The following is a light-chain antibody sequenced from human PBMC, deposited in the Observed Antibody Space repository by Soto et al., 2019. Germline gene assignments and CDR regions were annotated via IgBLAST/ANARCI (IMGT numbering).Light chain of an antibody. Sequence: QSALTQPASVSGSPGQSITISCTGTSSDVGGYNYVSWYQQHPGKAPKLMIYDVSNRPSGVSNRFSGSKSGNTASLTISGLQDEDEADYYCSSYTSSSDNYVFGTGTKVTVL. CDR3: SSYTSSSDNYV. CDR1: SSDVGGYNY. CDR2: DVS. V-gene: IGLV2-14*01. J-gene: IGLJ1*01.